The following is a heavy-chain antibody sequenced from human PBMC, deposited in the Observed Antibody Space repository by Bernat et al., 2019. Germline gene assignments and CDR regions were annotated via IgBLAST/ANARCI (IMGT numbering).Heavy chain of an antibody. J-gene: IGHJ5*02. V-gene: IGHV3-33*01. D-gene: IGHD6-19*01. CDR2: IWYDGSNK. Sequence: QVQLVESGGGVVQPGTSLRLSCAASGFTFRNYGMFWMRQAPGKGLEWVALIWYDGSNKYHADSVKGRFTISRDNSRNTLYLQMTSLRADDTAVYFCATVRGYGSSAWHAESWGQGTPVTVSS. CDR1: GFTFRNYG. CDR3: ATVRGYGSSAWHAES.